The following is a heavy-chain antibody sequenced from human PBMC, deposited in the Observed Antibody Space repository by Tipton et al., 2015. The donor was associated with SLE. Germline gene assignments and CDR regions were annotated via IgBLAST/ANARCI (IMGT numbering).Heavy chain of an antibody. J-gene: IGHJ6*02. CDR2: MNPNSGNT. D-gene: IGHD4-17*01. V-gene: IGHV1-8*02. CDR3: ARGPSDYGDYYYYDGMDV. Sequence: QVQLVQSGAEVKKPGASVKVSCKASGYTFTSYDINWVRQATGQGLEWMGWMNPNSGNTGYAQKFQGRVTMTRNTSIGTAYMELSSLRSEDTAVYYCARGPSDYGDYYYYDGMDVWGQGTTVTVSS. CDR1: GYTFTSYD.